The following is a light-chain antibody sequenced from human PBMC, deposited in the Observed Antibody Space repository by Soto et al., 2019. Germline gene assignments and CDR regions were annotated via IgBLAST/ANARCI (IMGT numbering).Light chain of an antibody. Sequence: QSALTQPASVSGSPGQSITISCTGTSSDVGSYNLVSWYQQHPGKAPKLMIYEGSKRPSGVSNRFSGSKSGNTASLTISGLQAEDEADYYCCSYAGSSTRMSGGGTKLTVL. J-gene: IGLJ3*02. V-gene: IGLV2-23*01. CDR2: EGS. CDR1: SSDVGSYNL. CDR3: CSYAGSSTRM.